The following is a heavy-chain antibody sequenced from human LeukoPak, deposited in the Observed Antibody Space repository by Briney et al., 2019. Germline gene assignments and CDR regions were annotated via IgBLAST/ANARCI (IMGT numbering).Heavy chain of an antibody. CDR3: ARDKGDNSGWDY. CDR2: ISSSGTKI. V-gene: IGHV3-48*03. D-gene: IGHD6-19*01. CDR1: GFTFSSYE. J-gene: IGHJ4*02. Sequence: GGSLRLSCAASGFTFSSYEMNWVRQAPGKGLEWVSHISSSGTKIYSADSVKGRFTISRDNAKNSLYLQVSSLRAEDTAVYYCARDKGDNSGWDYWGQGILVTVSS.